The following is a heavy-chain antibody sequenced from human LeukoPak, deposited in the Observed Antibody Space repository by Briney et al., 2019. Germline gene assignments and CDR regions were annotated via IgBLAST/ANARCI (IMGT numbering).Heavy chain of an antibody. D-gene: IGHD1-26*01. CDR1: GYTLTELS. CDR3: ATDLVGATRPYWYFDL. CDR2: FDPEDGET. Sequence: ASVKVSCKVSGYTLTELSMHWVRQAPGKGLEWMGGFDPEDGETIYAQKFQGRVTMTEDTSTDTAYMELSSLRSEDTAVYYCATDLVGATRPYWYFDLWGRGTLVTVSS. V-gene: IGHV1-24*01. J-gene: IGHJ2*01.